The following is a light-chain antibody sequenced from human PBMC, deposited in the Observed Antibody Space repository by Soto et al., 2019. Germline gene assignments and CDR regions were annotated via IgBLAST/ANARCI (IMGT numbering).Light chain of an antibody. CDR2: DAS. CDR3: QQYGSTPLT. J-gene: IGKJ4*01. V-gene: IGKV3-20*01. CDR1: QSVRNNY. Sequence: EIVLTQSPDTLSLSPGERATLSCRASQSVRNNYLAWYQQKPGQAPRFLIFDASSRATGIPDRFSGSGSGTDFTLTISRLEPEDFAVYYCQQYGSTPLTFGGGTKA.